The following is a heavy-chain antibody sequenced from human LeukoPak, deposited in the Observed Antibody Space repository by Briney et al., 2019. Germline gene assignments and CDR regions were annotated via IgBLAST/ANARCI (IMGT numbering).Heavy chain of an antibody. Sequence: GGALRLSCAAPGFTFSSEWIRRVRHAPGKRLERVANIKKDGSEKYYVHSVKCRFTISRDNAKNSLYLQMNDLRAEDTAVYYCARDLHIDSWGQGTLVTVSS. CDR1: GFTFSSEW. V-gene: IGHV3-7*04. J-gene: IGHJ4*02. CDR3: ARDLHIDS. CDR2: IKKDGSEK. D-gene: IGHD4-11*01.